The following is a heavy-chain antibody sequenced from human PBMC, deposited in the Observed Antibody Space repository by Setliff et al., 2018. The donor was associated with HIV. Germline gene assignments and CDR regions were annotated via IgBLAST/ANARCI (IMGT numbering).Heavy chain of an antibody. V-gene: IGHV4-39*07. D-gene: IGHD3-3*01. CDR3: ARGLSIFGVATPGFYSFMDV. Sequence: SETLSLTCTVPGASITSKNYYWGWIRQPPEKGLEWIGTIYYGVSGTTSYNSSLKSRVTISVDTSKSQISLRLTSVTAADTAMYYCARGLSIFGVATPGFYSFMDVWGKGTTVTVSS. CDR2: IYYGVSGTT. J-gene: IGHJ6*03. CDR1: GASITSKNYY.